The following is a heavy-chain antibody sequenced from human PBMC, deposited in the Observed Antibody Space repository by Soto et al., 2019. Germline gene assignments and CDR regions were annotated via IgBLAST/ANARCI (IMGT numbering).Heavy chain of an antibody. CDR2: IYWDDDK. V-gene: IGHV2-5*02. D-gene: IGHD1-26*01. CDR3: AHTRSYSFYYYGMDV. Sequence: QITLKESGPTLVKPTQTLTLTCTFSGFSLSTSGVGVGWIRQPPGKALEWLALIYWDDDKRYSPSLKSTLTITKDTSKNRVVLTMTNMDPVDTATYYCAHTRSYSFYYYGMDVWCQGTTVTVSS. J-gene: IGHJ6*02. CDR1: GFSLSTSGVG.